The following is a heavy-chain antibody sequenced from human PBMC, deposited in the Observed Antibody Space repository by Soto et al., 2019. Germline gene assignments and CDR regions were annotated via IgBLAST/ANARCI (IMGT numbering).Heavy chain of an antibody. D-gene: IGHD5-18*01. V-gene: IGHV1-8*01. J-gene: IGHJ5*02. CDR1: GYTFTSYD. Sequence: GASVKVSCKASGYTFTSYDINWVRQATGQGLEWMGWMNPNSGNTGYAQKFQGRVTMTRNTSISTAYMELSSLRSEDTAVSYCARGPRIQLWLGWFDPWGQGTLVTVSS. CDR3: ARGPRIQLWLGWFDP. CDR2: MNPNSGNT.